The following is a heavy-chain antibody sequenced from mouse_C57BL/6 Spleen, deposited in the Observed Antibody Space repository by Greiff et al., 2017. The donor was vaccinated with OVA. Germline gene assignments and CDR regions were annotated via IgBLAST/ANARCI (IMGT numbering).Heavy chain of an antibody. CDR2: IYPGSGST. CDR3: ARSGGSSPYWYFDV. CDR1: GYTFTSYW. Sequence: QVQLQQPGAELVKPGASVKMSCKASGYTFTSYWITWVKQRPGQGLEWIGDIYPGSGSTTYNEKFKSKATLTVDTSSSTAYMQLSSLTSEDSAVYYCARSGGSSPYWYFDVWGTGTTVTVSS. V-gene: IGHV1-55*01. D-gene: IGHD1-1*01. J-gene: IGHJ1*03.